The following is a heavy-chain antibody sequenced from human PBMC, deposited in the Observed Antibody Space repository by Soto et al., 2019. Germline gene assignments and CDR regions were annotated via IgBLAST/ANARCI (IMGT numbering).Heavy chain of an antibody. D-gene: IGHD1-26*01. CDR2: INHSGST. CDR3: ARQGDTNYYFDY. CDR1: GGSFSGYY. V-gene: IGHV4-34*01. J-gene: IGHJ4*02. Sequence: SETLSLTCAVYGGSFSGYYWSWIRQPPWKGLEWIGEINHSGSTNYNPSLKSRVTISVDTSKNQFSLKLSSVTAADTAVYYCARQGDTNYYFDYWGQGTLVTVSS.